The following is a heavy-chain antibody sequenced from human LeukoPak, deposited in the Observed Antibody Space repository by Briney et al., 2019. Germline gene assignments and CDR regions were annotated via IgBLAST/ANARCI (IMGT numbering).Heavy chain of an antibody. CDR2: ISGSGSST. V-gene: IGHV3-23*01. CDR3: AKTFGEVVPATMLN. D-gene: IGHD2-2*01. Sequence: GRSLRLSCAASGFTFSSYTMTWVRQAPGKGLEWVSAISGSGSSTYYADSVKGRFTISRDNSKNTLYLQMNSLRAEDTAIYYCAKTFGEVVPATMLNWGQGTLVTVSS. CDR1: GFTFSSYT. J-gene: IGHJ4*02.